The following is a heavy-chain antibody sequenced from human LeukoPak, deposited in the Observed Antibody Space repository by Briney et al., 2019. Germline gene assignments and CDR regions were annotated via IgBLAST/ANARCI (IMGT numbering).Heavy chain of an antibody. D-gene: IGHD3-10*01. CDR1: GFAFSSQD. CDR3: AKEVWFGGFLSIDY. Sequence: PGGSLRLSCAASGFAFSSQDMSWVRQAPGKGLEWVSAIRSSDGRTFYADSVKGRFTISRDNSKNTLYLQMSSLRVEDTAIYYCAKEVWFGGFLSIDYWGQGTPVTVSS. V-gene: IGHV3-23*01. J-gene: IGHJ4*02. CDR2: IRSSDGRT.